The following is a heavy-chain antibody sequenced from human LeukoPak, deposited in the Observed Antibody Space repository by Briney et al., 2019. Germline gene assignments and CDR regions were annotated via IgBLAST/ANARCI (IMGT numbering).Heavy chain of an antibody. D-gene: IGHD6-19*01. J-gene: IGHJ4*02. Sequence: AGGSLRLSCAASGFTFDDYAMHWVRQAPGKGLEWVSGISWNSGSLAYADSVKGRFTISRDNAKNSLYLQMNSLRTEDTALYYCAKGRGSGWYGIDYWGQGTLVTVSS. CDR1: GFTFDDYA. CDR2: ISWNSGSL. CDR3: AKGRGSGWYGIDY. V-gene: IGHV3-9*01.